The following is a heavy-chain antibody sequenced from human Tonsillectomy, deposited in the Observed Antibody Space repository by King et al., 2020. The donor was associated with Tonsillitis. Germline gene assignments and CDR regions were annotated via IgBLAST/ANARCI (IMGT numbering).Heavy chain of an antibody. CDR3: VRDCSTSYDYDDPSGYYVFDF. J-gene: IGHJ4*02. Sequence: EVQLVESGGGLVKPGGSLRLSCAASGFTFNAHSMNWVRQAPGKGLEWVASISSTTSYIYYADSVKGRFSISRDNAKESLYLHMDSLRAEDTAVYYCVRDCSTSYDYDDPSGYYVFDFWGQGTLVTVSS. V-gene: IGHV3-21*01. CDR2: ISSTTSYI. CDR1: GFTFNAHS. D-gene: IGHD3-22*01.